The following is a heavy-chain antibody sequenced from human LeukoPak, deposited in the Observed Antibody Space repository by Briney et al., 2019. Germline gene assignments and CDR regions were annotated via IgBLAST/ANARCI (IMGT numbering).Heavy chain of an antibody. CDR3: ARGGGQQLVRANWFDP. CDR1: GGSFSGYY. V-gene: IGHV4-34*01. J-gene: IGHJ5*02. D-gene: IGHD6-13*01. Sequence: SETLSLTCAVYGGSFSGYYWSWIRQPPGKGLEWIGEINHSGSTNYNPSLKSRVTISVDTSKNQFSLKLSSVTAADTAVYYCARGGGQQLVRANWFDPWGQGTLVTVSS. CDR2: INHSGST.